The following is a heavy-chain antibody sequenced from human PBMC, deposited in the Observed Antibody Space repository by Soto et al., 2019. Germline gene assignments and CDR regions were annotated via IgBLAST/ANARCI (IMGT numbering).Heavy chain of an antibody. V-gene: IGHV3-23*01. CDR1: GFTFSSYA. CDR3: AGGDCSGGSCYEGVHYYYGMDV. CDR2: ISGSGGST. J-gene: IGHJ6*02. D-gene: IGHD2-15*01. Sequence: EVQLLESGGGLVQPGGSLRLSCAASGFTFSSYAISWVRQAPGKGLEWVSAISGSGGSTYYADSVKGRFTISRDNSKNTLYLQMNSLRAEDTAVYYCAGGDCSGGSCYEGVHYYYGMDVWGQGTTVTVSS.